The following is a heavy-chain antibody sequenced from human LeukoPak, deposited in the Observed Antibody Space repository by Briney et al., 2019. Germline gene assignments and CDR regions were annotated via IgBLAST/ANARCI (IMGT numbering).Heavy chain of an antibody. J-gene: IGHJ4*02. CDR3: ARDGPSGSFPPPFDY. Sequence: SVKVSCKASGGTFSSYAISWVRQAPGQGLEWMGRITPIFGTANYAQKFQGRVTITADKSTSTAYMELSSLRSEDTAVYYCARDGPSGSFPPPFDYWGQGTLVTVSS. V-gene: IGHV1-69*06. D-gene: IGHD1-26*01. CDR2: ITPIFGTA. CDR1: GGTFSSYA.